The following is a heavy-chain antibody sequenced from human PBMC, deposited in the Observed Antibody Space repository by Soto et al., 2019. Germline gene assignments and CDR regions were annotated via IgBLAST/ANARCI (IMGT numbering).Heavy chain of an antibody. CDR2: IIPLIGSP. V-gene: IGHV1-69*01. CDR3: AGDHEF. J-gene: IGHJ4*02. D-gene: IGHD3-10*01. Sequence: QVQMVQSGAEVKKPGSSVKVSCKASGGSFSRYAISWVRQAPGQGLEWMGGIIPLIGSPYYAPKFQGRLTIPADESTNTAYMELSRLRSLDTAVYYCAGDHEFWGQGTLVTVSS. CDR1: GGSFSRYA.